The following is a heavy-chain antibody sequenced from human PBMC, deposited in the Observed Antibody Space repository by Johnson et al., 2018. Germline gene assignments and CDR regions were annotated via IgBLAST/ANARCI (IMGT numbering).Heavy chain of an antibody. CDR2: INPTDSNT. J-gene: IGHJ5*02. CDR1: GYIFTDYW. Sequence: VQLVQSGGEVKKPGESLKISCKGSGYIFTDYWIGWVRQMPGKGLEWMGVINPTDSNTRYSPSFQGQVTIFVDKSISPAYLQWSGLKASVTAKYYCARLVPAAIPVPVRGWFDPWGQGTLGTVSS. CDR3: ARLVPAAIPVPVRGWFDP. V-gene: IGHV5-51*01. D-gene: IGHD6-19*01.